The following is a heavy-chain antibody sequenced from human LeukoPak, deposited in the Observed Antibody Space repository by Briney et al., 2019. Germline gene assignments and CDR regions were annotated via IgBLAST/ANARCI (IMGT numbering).Heavy chain of an antibody. Sequence: GASVKVSCKASGYTFTSYAMNWVRQAPGQGLEWMGWINTNTGNPTYAQGFTGRFVFSLDNSVSTAYLQISSLKAEDTAVYYCAREMGIAVADMAAAFDIWGQGTMVTVSS. J-gene: IGHJ3*02. V-gene: IGHV7-4-1*02. CDR2: INTNTGNP. CDR3: AREMGIAVADMAAAFDI. D-gene: IGHD6-19*01. CDR1: GYTFTSYA.